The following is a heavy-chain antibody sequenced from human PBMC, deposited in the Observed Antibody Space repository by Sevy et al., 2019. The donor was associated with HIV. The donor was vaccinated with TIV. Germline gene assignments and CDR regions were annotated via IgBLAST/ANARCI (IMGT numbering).Heavy chain of an antibody. V-gene: IGHV3-23*01. CDR1: GFTFGTYA. CDR3: ARRPDFGVIIPTGVLDV. J-gene: IGHJ6*02. CDR2: ISDSGRST. Sequence: GGSLRLSCAVSGFTFGTYAMTWVRQAPGKGLQWVSVISDSGRSTYYADSVQGGVTISRDNSKNTMHLHMNSLRVEDTATYYCARRPDFGVIIPTGVLDVWGQGTTVTVSS. D-gene: IGHD3-3*01.